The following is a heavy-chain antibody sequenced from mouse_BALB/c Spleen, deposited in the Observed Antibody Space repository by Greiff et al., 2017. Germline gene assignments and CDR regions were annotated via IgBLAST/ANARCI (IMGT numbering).Heavy chain of an antibody. CDR3: ARGGYGYEDFDY. J-gene: IGHJ2*01. V-gene: IGHV5-6-5*01. CDR2: ISSGGST. D-gene: IGHD1-2*01. Sequence: EVKLVESGGGLVKPGGSLKLSCAASGFTFSSYAMSWVRQTPEKRLEWVASISSGGSTYYPDSVKGRFTISRDNARNILYLQMSSLRSEDTAMYYCARGGYGYEDFDYWGQGTTLTVSS. CDR1: GFTFSSYA.